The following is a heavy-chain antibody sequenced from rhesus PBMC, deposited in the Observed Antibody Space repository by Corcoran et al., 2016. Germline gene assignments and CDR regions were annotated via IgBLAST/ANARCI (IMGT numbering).Heavy chain of an antibody. CDR1: GGSISVGYN. D-gene: IGHD6-25*01. Sequence: VQLQESGPGLVKPSETLSLTCAVSGGSISVGYNWNWIRQPPGKGLEWVGNIYGDSATTYYKPSLKSRLTISKDTSKNRFLLKLSSVTAADTAVYYCARASRGPAAALEYWGQGVLVTVSS. CDR3: ARASRGPAAALEY. V-gene: IGHV4S9*01. J-gene: IGHJ4*01. CDR2: IYGDSATT.